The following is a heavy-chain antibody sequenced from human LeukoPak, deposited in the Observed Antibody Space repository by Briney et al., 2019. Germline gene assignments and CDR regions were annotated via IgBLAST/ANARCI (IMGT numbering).Heavy chain of an antibody. CDR1: GYSFTSYW. V-gene: IGHV5-51*01. J-gene: IGHJ4*02. CDR3: ASTRTYSSSWYNIDY. Sequence: GESLKISCKGSGYSFTSYWIGWVRQMPGKGLEWMGIIYPGDSDTRYSPSFQGQVTISADKSISTAYLQWSSLKASDTATYYCASTRTYSSSWYNIDYWGQGTLVTVSS. CDR2: IYPGDSDT. D-gene: IGHD6-13*01.